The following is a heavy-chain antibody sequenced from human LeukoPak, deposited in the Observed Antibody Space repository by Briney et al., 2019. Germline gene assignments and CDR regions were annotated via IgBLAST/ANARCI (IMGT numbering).Heavy chain of an antibody. CDR3: ARAAAGYYFDY. V-gene: IGHV3-7*05. J-gene: IGHJ4*02. CDR1: GFSFTTYW. CDR2: IQKDGSEK. D-gene: IGHD6-13*01. Sequence: GGSLRLSCAASGFSFTTYWMTWVRQAPGKGLEWVANIQKDGSEKNYVESVKGRFTISRDNAENSLYLQMNSLRAEGTAVYYCARAAAGYYFDYWGQGTLVTVSS.